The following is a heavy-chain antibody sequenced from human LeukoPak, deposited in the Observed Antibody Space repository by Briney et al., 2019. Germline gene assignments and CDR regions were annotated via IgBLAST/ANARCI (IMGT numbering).Heavy chain of an antibody. D-gene: IGHD4-17*01. CDR3: ARDYGDSVSYSYYGMDV. Sequence: GGSLRLSCAASGFTFSDYTLNWVRQAPGKGLEWVSYISSSSTTIYYADSVKGRFTISRDNAKNSLYLQMNSLRAEDTAVYYCARDYGDSVSYSYYGMDVWGQGTTVTVSS. J-gene: IGHJ6*02. V-gene: IGHV3-48*04. CDR1: GFTFSDYT. CDR2: ISSSSTTI.